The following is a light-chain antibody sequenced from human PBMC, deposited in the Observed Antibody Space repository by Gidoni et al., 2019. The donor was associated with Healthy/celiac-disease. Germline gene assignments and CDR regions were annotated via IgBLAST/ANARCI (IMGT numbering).Light chain of an antibody. CDR3: QTWGTGILV. V-gene: IGLV4-69*01. J-gene: IGLJ1*01. Sequence: QLVLTQSPSASASLGASVKLTCTLSSGHSSYALAWHQQQPEKGPRYLMKLNSDGSHSKGDGIPDRFSGSSSGAERYLTISSLQSEDEADYYCQTWGTGILVFGTGTKVTVL. CDR2: LNSDGSH. CDR1: SGHSSYA.